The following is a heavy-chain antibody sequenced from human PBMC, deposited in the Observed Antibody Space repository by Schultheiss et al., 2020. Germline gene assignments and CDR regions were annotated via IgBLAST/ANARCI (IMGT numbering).Heavy chain of an antibody. CDR1: GFTFSSYG. V-gene: IGHV3-33*01. D-gene: IGHD2-2*01. CDR3: ARDFESTSCCNWFDP. J-gene: IGHJ5*02. CDR2: IWYDGSNK. Sequence: GGSLRLSCAASGFTFSSYGMHWVRQAPGKGLEWVAVIWYDGSNKYYADSVKGRFTISRDNSKNTLYLQMNSLRAEDTAVYYCARDFESTSCCNWFDPWGQGTLVTVSS.